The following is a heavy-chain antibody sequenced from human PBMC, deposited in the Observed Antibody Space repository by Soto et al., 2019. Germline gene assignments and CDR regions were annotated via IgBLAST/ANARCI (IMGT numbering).Heavy chain of an antibody. CDR1: GFTFSSYD. Sequence: GGSLRLSCAASGFTFSSYDMHWVRQATGKGLEWVSAIGTAGDTYYPGSVKGRFTISRENAKNSLYLQMNSLRAEDTAVYYCATTFGGSFYYYGMDVWGQGTTVTVSS. CDR2: IGTAGDT. V-gene: IGHV3-13*01. J-gene: IGHJ6*02. D-gene: IGHD3-16*01. CDR3: ATTFGGSFYYYGMDV.